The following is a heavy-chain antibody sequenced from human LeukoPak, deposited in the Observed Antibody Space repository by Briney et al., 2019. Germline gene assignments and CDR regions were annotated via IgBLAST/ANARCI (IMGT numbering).Heavy chain of an antibody. J-gene: IGHJ6*02. Sequence: GGSLRLSCVASGFIFSNYGVHWVRQAPGKALGWVAFISFDGSKKHYADSVKGRFTISRDNSKDTLYLQMNSLRAEDTAVYYCARVLLDSFHYYYYYGMDVWGPGTTVTVSS. CDR2: ISFDGSKK. V-gene: IGHV3-30*03. CDR3: ARVLLDSFHYYYYYGMDV. D-gene: IGHD3-3*02. CDR1: GFIFSNYG.